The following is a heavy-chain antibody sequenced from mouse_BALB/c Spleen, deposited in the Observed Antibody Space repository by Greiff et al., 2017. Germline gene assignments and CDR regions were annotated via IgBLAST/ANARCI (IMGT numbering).Heavy chain of an antibody. CDR3: ARSGSNWDEGYAMDY. J-gene: IGHJ4*01. D-gene: IGHD4-1*01. CDR1: GFTFSSFG. CDR2: ISSGSSTI. V-gene: IGHV5-17*02. Sequence: EVKLMESGGGLVQPGGSRKLSCAASGFTFSSFGMHWVRQAPEKGLEWVAYISSGSSTIYYADTVKGRFTISRDNPKNTLFLQMTSLRSEDTAMYYCARSGSNWDEGYAMDYWGQGTSVTVSS.